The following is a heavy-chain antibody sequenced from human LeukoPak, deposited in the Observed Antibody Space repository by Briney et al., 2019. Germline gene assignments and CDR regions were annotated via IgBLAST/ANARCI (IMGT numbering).Heavy chain of an antibody. V-gene: IGHV4-38-2*02. CDR2: IYHSGST. D-gene: IGHD2-15*01. J-gene: IGHJ6*02. Sequence: PSETLSLTCTVSGYSISSGYYWGWIRQPPGKGLEWMGSIYHSGSTYYNPFLKSRVTISVDTSKNQFSLKLSSVTAADTAVYYCARDTGIVVVVAAAGEATDYGMDVWGQGTTVTVSS. CDR1: GYSISSGYY. CDR3: ARDTGIVVVVAAAGEATDYGMDV.